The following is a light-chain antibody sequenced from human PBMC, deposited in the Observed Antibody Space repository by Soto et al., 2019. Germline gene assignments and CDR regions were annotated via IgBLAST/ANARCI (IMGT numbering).Light chain of an antibody. J-gene: IGLJ1*01. V-gene: IGLV2-23*01. CDR3: CSYAASNTHV. CDR2: EAS. Sequence: QSALTQPASVSGSPGQSITISCTGTSSDIGNYDLVSWYQQHPGKAPKLMIYEASKRPSGVSSRFSGSKSGNMASLTISGLQAEDEADYYCCSYAASNTHVFGTGTKVTVL. CDR1: SSDIGNYDL.